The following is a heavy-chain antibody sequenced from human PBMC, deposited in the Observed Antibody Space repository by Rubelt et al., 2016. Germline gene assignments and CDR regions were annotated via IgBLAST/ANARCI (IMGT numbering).Heavy chain of an antibody. V-gene: IGHV1-3*01. CDR3: ARGPVLVWFVEDLDY. CDR1: GYTFLTSA. CDR2: INAGNGIT. Sequence: QVQLVQSGAEVKKPGASVKLSCKTSGYTFLTSAVHWVRQAPGQSLEWMGWINAGNGITKYSQYFQDRVTITRDTSTSTAYRELSMLRYEETAVYYCARGPVLVWFVEDLDYWGQGTLVTVSS. D-gene: IGHD3-10*01. J-gene: IGHJ4*02.